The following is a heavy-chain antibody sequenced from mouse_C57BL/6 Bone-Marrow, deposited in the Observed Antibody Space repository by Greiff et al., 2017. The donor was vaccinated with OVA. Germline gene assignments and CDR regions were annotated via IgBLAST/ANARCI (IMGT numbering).Heavy chain of an antibody. J-gene: IGHJ4*01. CDR1: GFTFSDYG. D-gene: IGHD2-4*01. Sequence: EVKLVESGGGLVKPGGSLKLSCAASGFTFSDYGMHWVRQAPEKGLEWVAYISSGSSTIYYADTVKGRFTISRDNAKNTLFLQMTSLRSEDTAMYYCAREIYDYDVDYWGQGTSVTVSS. CDR2: ISSGSSTI. V-gene: IGHV5-17*01. CDR3: AREIYDYDVDY.